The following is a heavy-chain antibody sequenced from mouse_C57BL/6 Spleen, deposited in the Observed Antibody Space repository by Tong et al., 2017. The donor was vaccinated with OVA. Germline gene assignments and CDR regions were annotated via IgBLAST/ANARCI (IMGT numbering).Heavy chain of an antibody. CDR2: ISSGSSTI. Sequence: EVQLQESGGGLVQPGGSRKLSCAASGFTFSSFGMHWVRQAPEKGLEWVAYISSGSSTIYYADTVKGRFTISRDNPKNTLFLQMTSLRSEDTARYYCARPYYRYDVGYWGQGTTLTVSS. J-gene: IGHJ2*01. CDR1: GFTFSSFG. CDR3: ARPYYRYDVGY. V-gene: IGHV5-17*02. D-gene: IGHD2-14*01.